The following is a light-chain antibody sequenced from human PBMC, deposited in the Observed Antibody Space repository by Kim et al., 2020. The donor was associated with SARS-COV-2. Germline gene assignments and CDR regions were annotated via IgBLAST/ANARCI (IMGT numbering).Light chain of an antibody. CDR1: KLGDKY. Sequence: ELTQPPSVSVSPGQTASITCSGDKLGDKYACWYQQKPGQSPVLVIYQDSKRPSGIPERFSGSNSGNTATLTISGTQAMDEADYYCQAWDSSTIVFGGGTQLTVL. J-gene: IGLJ2*01. V-gene: IGLV3-1*01. CDR2: QDS. CDR3: QAWDSSTIV.